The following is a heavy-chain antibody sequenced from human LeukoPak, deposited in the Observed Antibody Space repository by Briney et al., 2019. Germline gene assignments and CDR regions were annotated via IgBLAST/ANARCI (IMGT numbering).Heavy chain of an antibody. J-gene: IGHJ4*02. CDR2: ISGSGGST. Sequence: PGGSLRLSCAASGFTFSSYAMSWVRQAPGKGLERVSAISGSGGSTYYADSVKGRFTISRDNSKNTLYLQMNSLRAEDTAVYYCAKLGSSTSLLNFCDYWGQGTLVTVSS. CDR1: GFTFSSYA. V-gene: IGHV3-23*01. CDR3: AKLGSSTSLLNFCDY. D-gene: IGHD2-2*01.